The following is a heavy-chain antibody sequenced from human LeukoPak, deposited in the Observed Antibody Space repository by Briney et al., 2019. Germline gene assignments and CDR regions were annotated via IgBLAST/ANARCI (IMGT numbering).Heavy chain of an antibody. CDR2: ISSSSGYI. D-gene: IGHD4-17*01. CDR1: GFTFSSYT. Sequence: GGSLRLSCAASGFTFSSYTMNWVRQAPGKGLEWVSSISSSSGYIYYADSVKGRFTISRDNAKNSQYLQMNSLRAEDTAVYYCARGYGDQTCDYWGQGTLVTVSS. J-gene: IGHJ4*02. CDR3: ARGYGDQTCDY. V-gene: IGHV3-21*01.